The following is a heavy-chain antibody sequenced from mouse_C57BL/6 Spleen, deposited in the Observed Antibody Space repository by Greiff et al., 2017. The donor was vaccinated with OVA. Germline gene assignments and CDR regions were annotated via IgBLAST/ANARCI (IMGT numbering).Heavy chain of an antibody. CDR3: ARARDYGKSGMDY. D-gene: IGHD1-1*01. Sequence: QVQLQQSGAELVKPGASVKMSCKASGYTFTTYPIEWMKQNHGKSLEWIGNFHPYNDDTKYNEKFKGKATLTVAKYSSTVYLQLSRFTSDDSAVYYCARARDYGKSGMDYWGQGTLVTVSA. J-gene: IGHJ3*01. CDR1: GYTFTTYP. V-gene: IGHV1-47*01. CDR2: FHPYNDDT.